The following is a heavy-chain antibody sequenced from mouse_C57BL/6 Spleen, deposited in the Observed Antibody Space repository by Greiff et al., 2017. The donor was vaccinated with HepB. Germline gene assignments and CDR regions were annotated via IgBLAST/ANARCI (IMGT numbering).Heavy chain of an antibody. V-gene: IGHV5-12*01. D-gene: IGHD4-1*01. J-gene: IGHJ2*01. CDR2: ISNGGGST. CDR1: GFTFSDYY. Sequence: EVMLVESGGGLVQPGGSLKLSCAASGFTFSDYYMYWVRQTPEKRLEWVAYISNGGGSTYYPDTVKGRFTISRDNAKNTLYLQMSRLKSEDTAMNYCARAGTDYWGQGTTLTVSS. CDR3: ARAGTDY.